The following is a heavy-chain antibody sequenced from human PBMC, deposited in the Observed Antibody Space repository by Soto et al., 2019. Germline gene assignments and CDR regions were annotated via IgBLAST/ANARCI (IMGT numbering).Heavy chain of an antibody. CDR1: GVPITDSY. Sequence: QAQLQLSGPGLVKPAETLSLICNVSGVPITDSYWSWIRQSPGKGLEWIGRVHAGGSFNYNPSLRRRAAISVDTSKSPVSLRLTSVTAADTAVYFCARENTPEMTRGWFAPWGQGTLVTVSS. J-gene: IGHJ5*02. D-gene: IGHD3-10*01. CDR2: VHAGGSF. V-gene: IGHV4-4*07. CDR3: ARENTPEMTRGWFAP.